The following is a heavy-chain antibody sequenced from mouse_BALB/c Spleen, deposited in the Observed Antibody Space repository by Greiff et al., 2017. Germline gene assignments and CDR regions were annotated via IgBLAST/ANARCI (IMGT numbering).Heavy chain of an antibody. D-gene: IGHD2-3*01. CDR2: IYPGDGDT. CDR1: GYAFSSSW. V-gene: IGHV1-82*01. CDR3: ARGAMTNYYAMDY. Sequence: QVQLQQSGPELVKPGASVKISCKASGYAFSSSWMNWVKQRPGQGLEWIGRIYPGDGDTNYNGKFKGKATLTADKSSSTAYMQLSSLTSVDSAVYFCARGAMTNYYAMDYWGQGTSVTVSS. J-gene: IGHJ4*01.